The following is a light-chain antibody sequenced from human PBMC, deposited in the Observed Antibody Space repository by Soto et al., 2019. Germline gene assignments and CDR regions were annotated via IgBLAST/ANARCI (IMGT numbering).Light chain of an antibody. CDR1: SSDVGSYNL. CDR3: CSYAGSSTF. V-gene: IGLV2-23*02. Sequence: QSALTQPAXVSGSPGQSITISCTGTSSDVGSYNLVSWYQQHPGKAPKLMIYEVSKRPSGVSNRFSGSKSGNTASLTISGLQAEDEADYYCCSYAGSSTFFGTGTKVTVL. CDR2: EVS. J-gene: IGLJ1*01.